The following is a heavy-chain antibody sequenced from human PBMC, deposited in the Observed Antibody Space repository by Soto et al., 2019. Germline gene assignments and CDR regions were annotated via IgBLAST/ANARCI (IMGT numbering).Heavy chain of an antibody. V-gene: IGHV1-46*03. Sequence: ASLKVSCKASGYTFTNDYIHWVRQAPRQGLEWMGINNPSGGSTSYAKKCQGRVTMTRDTSTSTVYMELSSLRSQDTAMHYCTKGSFTVSTHNLDDWGKVTTASVAS. J-gene: IGHJ6*01. CDR3: TKGSFTVSTHNLDD. CDR2: NNPSGGST. D-gene: IGHD4-17*01. CDR1: GYTFTNDY.